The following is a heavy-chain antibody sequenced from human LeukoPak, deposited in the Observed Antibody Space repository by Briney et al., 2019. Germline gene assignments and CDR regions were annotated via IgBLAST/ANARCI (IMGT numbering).Heavy chain of an antibody. V-gene: IGHV3-11*04. Sequence: PGGSLRLSCAASGFTFSDYYMSWIRQAPGKGLEWVSYISSSGSTIYYAGSVRGRFTISRDNAKNSLYLQMNSLRAEDMAVYYCARFAAYDRSGFDYWGQGTLVTVSS. J-gene: IGHJ4*02. D-gene: IGHD3-22*01. CDR3: ARFAAYDRSGFDY. CDR2: ISSSGSTI. CDR1: GFTFSDYY.